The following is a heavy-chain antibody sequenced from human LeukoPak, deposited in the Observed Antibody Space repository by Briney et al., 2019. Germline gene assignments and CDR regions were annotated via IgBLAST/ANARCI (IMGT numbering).Heavy chain of an antibody. D-gene: IGHD6-19*01. CDR2: IYPGDSDT. J-gene: IGHJ3*02. CDR1: GYIFTSYW. Sequence: GETLKISCKGSGYIFTSYWIGWVRQMPGKGLEWIGIIYPGDSDTKYSPSFQGQVTISADKSISTAYLQWSSLKASDTAMYYCARRSSGWYGDAFDIWGQGTMVTVSS. V-gene: IGHV5-51*01. CDR3: ARRSSGWYGDAFDI.